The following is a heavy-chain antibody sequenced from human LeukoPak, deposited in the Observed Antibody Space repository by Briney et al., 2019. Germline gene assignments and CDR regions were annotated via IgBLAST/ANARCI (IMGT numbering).Heavy chain of an antibody. CDR3: ARHPIAAGGAYNWFDP. J-gene: IGHJ5*02. Sequence: GESLKISCKGSGYSFTSYWIGWVRQMPGKGLEWMGIIYPGDSDTRYSPSFQGQVTISADKSINTAYLQWISLKASDTAMYYCARHPIAAGGAYNWFDPWGQGTLVTASS. CDR1: GYSFTSYW. V-gene: IGHV5-51*01. D-gene: IGHD6-13*01. CDR2: IYPGDSDT.